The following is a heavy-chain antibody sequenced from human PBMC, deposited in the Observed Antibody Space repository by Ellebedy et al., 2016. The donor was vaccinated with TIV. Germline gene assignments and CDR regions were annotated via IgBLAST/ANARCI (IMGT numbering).Heavy chain of an antibody. CDR3: ARGRLRPWGYYYGMDV. J-gene: IGHJ6*02. Sequence: SETLSLTXAVYGGSFSGYYWSWIRQPPGKGLEWIGEINHSGSTNYNPSLKSRVTISVDTSKNQFSLKLSSVTAADTAVYYCARGRLRPWGYYYGMDVWGQGTTVTVSS. CDR2: INHSGST. D-gene: IGHD4-17*01. V-gene: IGHV4-34*01. CDR1: GGSFSGYY.